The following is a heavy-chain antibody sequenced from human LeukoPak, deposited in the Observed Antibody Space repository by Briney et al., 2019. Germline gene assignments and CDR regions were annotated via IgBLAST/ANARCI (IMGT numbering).Heavy chain of an antibody. CDR1: GGSFSGYY. CDR3: ARGTYYDFWSGYLNYYYGMDV. CDR2: INHSGST. Sequence: SETLSLTCAVYGGSFSGYYWSWIRQPPGKGLEWIGEINHSGSTNYNPSLKSRVTISVDTCKNQFSLKLSSVTAADTAVYYCARGTYYDFWSGYLNYYYGMDVWGQGTTVTVSS. V-gene: IGHV4-34*01. D-gene: IGHD3-3*01. J-gene: IGHJ6*02.